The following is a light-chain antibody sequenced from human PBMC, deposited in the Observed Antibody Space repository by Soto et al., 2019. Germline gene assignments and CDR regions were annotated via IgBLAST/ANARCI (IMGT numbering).Light chain of an antibody. CDR3: QQRNDWVT. V-gene: IGKV3D-20*02. CDR2: GAS. CDR1: QSVGSSF. J-gene: IGKJ4*01. Sequence: EIVLTQSPGTLSLSPGERATLSCRASQSVGSSFLAWFQHKPGQAPRLLIYGASSRATGIPPRFSGSGSGTDFILTISSLEPEDSGVYYCQQRNDWVTFGGGTKVDIK.